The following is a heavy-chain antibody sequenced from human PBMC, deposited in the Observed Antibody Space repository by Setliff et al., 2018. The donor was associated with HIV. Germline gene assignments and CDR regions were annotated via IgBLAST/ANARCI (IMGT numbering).Heavy chain of an antibody. CDR3: TRHVDSGTYMDV. Sequence: PGGSLRLSCAASGFTFSNAWMSWVRQAPGKGLEWVGRIQSKTDGGATDYAAPVKGRFTISRDDSQNTLFLQMNSLILEDTAVYYCTRHVDSGTYMDVWGRGTTVTVSS. CDR2: IQSKTDGGAT. J-gene: IGHJ6*03. CDR1: GFTFSNAW. V-gene: IGHV3-15*01. D-gene: IGHD5-18*01.